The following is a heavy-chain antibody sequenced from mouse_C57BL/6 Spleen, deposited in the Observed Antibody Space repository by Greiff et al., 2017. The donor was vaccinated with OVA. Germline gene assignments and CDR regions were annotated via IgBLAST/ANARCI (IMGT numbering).Heavy chain of an antibody. CDR3: ALITTVVAPFAY. D-gene: IGHD1-1*01. J-gene: IGHJ3*01. Sequence: VQLQQSGPGLVKPSQSLSLTCSVTGYSITSGYYWHWIRQFPGNKLELMGYISYDGSNNYNPSLKNRISITRDTSKNQFFLKLNSVTTEDTATYYGALITTVVAPFAYWGQGTLVTVSA. CDR2: ISYDGSN. CDR1: GYSITSGYY. V-gene: IGHV3-6*01.